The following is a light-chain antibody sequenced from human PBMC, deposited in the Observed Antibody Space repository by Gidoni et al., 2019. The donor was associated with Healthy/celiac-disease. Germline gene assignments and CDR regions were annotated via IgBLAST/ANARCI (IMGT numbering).Light chain of an antibody. CDR3: QQSYSTWT. Sequence: DIQMTQSPSSLSASVGDRVTITCRARQSISSYLNWYQQKPGKAPKLLIYAASSLQSGVPSRFSGSGSGTDFTITISSLQPEDFATYYCQQSYSTWTFGQGTKVEIK. J-gene: IGKJ1*01. V-gene: IGKV1-39*01. CDR2: AAS. CDR1: QSISSY.